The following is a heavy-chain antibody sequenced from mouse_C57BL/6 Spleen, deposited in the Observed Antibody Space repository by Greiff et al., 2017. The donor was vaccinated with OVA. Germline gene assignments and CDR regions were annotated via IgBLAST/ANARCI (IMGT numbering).Heavy chain of an antibody. J-gene: IGHJ4*01. CDR1: GYTFTDYN. CDR3: AREGYYDAMDY. CDR2: INPNNGGT. D-gene: IGHD2-2*01. Sequence: EVQLQQSGPELVKPGASVKLPCTASGYTFTDYNMDWVKQSHGKSLEWIGDINPNNGGTIYNQKFKGKATLTVDKSSSTGYMELRSLTSEDTAGYYCAREGYYDAMDYWGQGTSVTVSS. V-gene: IGHV1-18*01.